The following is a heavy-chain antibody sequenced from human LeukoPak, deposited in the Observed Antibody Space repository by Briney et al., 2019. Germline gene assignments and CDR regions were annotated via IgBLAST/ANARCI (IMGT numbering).Heavy chain of an antibody. V-gene: IGHV4-4*08. J-gene: IGHJ4*02. D-gene: IGHD6-13*01. Sequence: SEILSLTCTVSGGSISSYYWSWIRQPPGKGLEWIGYIYSSGSTSYNPSLKSRVAISIDTSKKQFSLKLSSVTAADTAVYYCAREVVASAGVDYWGQGTLVTVSS. CDR2: IYSSGST. CDR1: GGSISSYY. CDR3: AREVVASAGVDY.